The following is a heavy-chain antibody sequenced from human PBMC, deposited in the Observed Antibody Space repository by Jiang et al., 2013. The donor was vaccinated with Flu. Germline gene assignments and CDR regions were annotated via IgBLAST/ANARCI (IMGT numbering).Heavy chain of an antibody. CDR3: AHQPPNWGRPHYFDY. CDR1: GFSLSTSGVG. Sequence: KPTQTLTLTCTFSGFSLSTSGVGVGWIRQPPGKALEWLALIYWDDDKRYSPSLKSRLTITKDTSKNQVVLTMTNMDPVDTATYYCAHQPPNWGRPHYFDYWGQGTLVTVSS. J-gene: IGHJ4*02. D-gene: IGHD3-16*01. CDR2: IYWDDDK. V-gene: IGHV2-5*02.